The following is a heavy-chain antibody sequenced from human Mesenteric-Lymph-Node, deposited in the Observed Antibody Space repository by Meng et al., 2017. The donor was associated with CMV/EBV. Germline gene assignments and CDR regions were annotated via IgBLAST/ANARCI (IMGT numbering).Heavy chain of an antibody. CDR1: GYTFTGYY. V-gene: IGHV1-2*02. J-gene: IGHJ6*02. Sequence: ASVKVSCKASGYTFTGYYLHWVRQAPGQGLEWMGWINPNSGGTNYAQKFQGRVTMTRDTSISTAYMELTSLRSDDAAVYYCARDGGMDVWGQGTTVTVSS. CDR2: INPNSGGT. CDR3: ARDGGMDV.